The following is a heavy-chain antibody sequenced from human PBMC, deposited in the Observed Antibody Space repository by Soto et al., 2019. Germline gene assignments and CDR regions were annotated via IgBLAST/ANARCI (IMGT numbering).Heavy chain of an antibody. Sequence: GASVKVSCKASGYTFTSYYMHWVRQAPGQGLEWMGWISVYNGNTNYAQKFQGRVTMTTDTSTSTVYMELRSLTSDDTAVFYCARSRGYCSGGSCYVDYWGQGTLVTVSS. D-gene: IGHD2-15*01. CDR2: ISVYNGNT. J-gene: IGHJ4*02. V-gene: IGHV1-18*04. CDR1: GYTFTSYY. CDR3: ARSRGYCSGGSCYVDY.